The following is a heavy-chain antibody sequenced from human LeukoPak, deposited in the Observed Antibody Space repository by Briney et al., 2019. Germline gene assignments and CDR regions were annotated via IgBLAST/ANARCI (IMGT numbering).Heavy chain of an antibody. D-gene: IGHD6-19*01. V-gene: IGHV3-30*02. CDR1: GFTFSSYG. Sequence: PGGSLRLSCAASGFTFSSYGMHWFRQAPGKGLEWVAFIRYDGSNKYYADSVKGRFTISRDNSKTTLYLKMNSLRAEDTAVYYCAKDAGGQWLVVDYWGQGTLVTVSS. CDR2: IRYDGSNK. J-gene: IGHJ4*02. CDR3: AKDAGGQWLVVDY.